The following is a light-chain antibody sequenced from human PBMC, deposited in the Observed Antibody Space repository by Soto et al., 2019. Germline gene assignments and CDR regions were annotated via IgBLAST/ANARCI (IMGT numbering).Light chain of an antibody. V-gene: IGKV1-39*01. CDR1: QAINRY. Sequence: DIQVAQSPSSLSASVGDRVTITCRTSQAINRYLNWYQQTPGRAPKRLIYAASILHSGVPPRFSGSGDGTYFTLTINGLQPEDFTAYYCQRTYDTPITFGQGTRLDI. CDR2: AAS. CDR3: QRTYDTPIT. J-gene: IGKJ5*01.